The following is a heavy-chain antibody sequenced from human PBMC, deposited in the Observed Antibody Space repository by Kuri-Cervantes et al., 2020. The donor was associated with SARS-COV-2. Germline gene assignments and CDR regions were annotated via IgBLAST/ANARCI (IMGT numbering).Heavy chain of an antibody. Sequence: ASVKVSCKASGYTFTSYDINWVRQATGQGLEWMGWMNPNSGNTGYAQKFQGSATITRNTSISTAYMELSSLRSEDTAVYYCARGGAHYALDVWGKGTMVTVSS. V-gene: IGHV1-8*03. CDR3: ARGGAHYALDV. D-gene: IGHD3-10*01. CDR2: MNPNSGNT. J-gene: IGHJ3*01. CDR1: GYTFTSYD.